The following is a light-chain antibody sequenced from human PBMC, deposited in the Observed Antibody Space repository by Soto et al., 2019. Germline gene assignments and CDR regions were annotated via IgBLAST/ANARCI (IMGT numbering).Light chain of an antibody. J-gene: IGLJ2*01. Sequence: QSVLTQPPSVSGSPGQSVTISCTGTSSDVGSYNRVSWYQQPPGTAPKLMIYEVTNRPSGVPDRFSGSKSGNTASLTISGLHAEDEADYYCSSYTSTNTMIFGGGTQLTVL. CDR2: EVT. V-gene: IGLV2-18*02. CDR1: SSDVGSYNR. CDR3: SSYTSTNTMI.